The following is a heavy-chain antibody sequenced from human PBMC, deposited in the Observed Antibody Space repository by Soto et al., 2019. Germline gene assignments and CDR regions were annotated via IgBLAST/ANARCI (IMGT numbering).Heavy chain of an antibody. D-gene: IGHD3-10*01. CDR1: GFTLSDHY. V-gene: IGHV3-72*01. J-gene: IGHJ4*02. Sequence: EVQLVESGGGLVQPGGSLRLSCAASGFTLSDHYMDWVRQAPGKGLEWVGRTRNKANSYTTEYAASVKGRFTVSRDDSLNSLYPQTTSLNTWHTAVYYCVRTSHYGSGSATFDSWGQGTLVTVSS. CDR2: TRNKANSYTT. CDR3: VRTSHYGSGSATFDS.